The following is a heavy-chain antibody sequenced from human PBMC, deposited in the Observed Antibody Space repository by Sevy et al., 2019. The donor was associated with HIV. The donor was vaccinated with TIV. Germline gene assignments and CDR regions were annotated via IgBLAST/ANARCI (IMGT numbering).Heavy chain of an antibody. V-gene: IGHV3-43*01. CDR2: ISWDGGST. CDR3: AKDSGGSYYYDGMDV. Sequence: GGSLRLSCAASGFTFDDYTMHWVRQAPGKGLEWVSLISWDGGSTYYADSVKGRFTISRYNSKNSLYLQMNSLRTEDTALYYCAKDSGGSYYYDGMDVWGQGTTVTVSS. J-gene: IGHJ6*02. D-gene: IGHD5-12*01. CDR1: GFTFDDYT.